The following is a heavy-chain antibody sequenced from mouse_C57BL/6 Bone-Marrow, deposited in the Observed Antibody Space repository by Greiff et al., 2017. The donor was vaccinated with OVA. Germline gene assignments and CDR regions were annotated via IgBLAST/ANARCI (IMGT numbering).Heavy chain of an antibody. D-gene: IGHD1-1*01. J-gene: IGHJ2*01. CDR3: ARLGYYGSSDY. CDR1: GYTFTDYY. CDR2: IYPGSGNT. Sequence: VQLQQSGAELVRPGASVKLSCKASGYTFTDYYINWVKQRPGQGLEWIARIYPGSGNTYYNEKFKGKATLTAEKSSSTAYMQLSSLTSEDSAVYFCARLGYYGSSDYWGQGTTLTVSS. V-gene: IGHV1-76*01.